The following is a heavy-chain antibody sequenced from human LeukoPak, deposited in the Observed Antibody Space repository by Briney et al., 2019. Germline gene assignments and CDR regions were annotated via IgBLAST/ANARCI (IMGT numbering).Heavy chain of an antibody. J-gene: IGHJ4*01. CDR3: VRDVSSGWAFDY. V-gene: IGHV3-7*01. Sequence: GGSLRLSCSASGFTFNKYWMSWIRQLPGQGLEWVANVNQDGSQKYYVDSVKGRFTNSRDNARNLLYLQMNSLRDEDTAVYYCVRDVSSGWAFDYWGHGTLVIVSS. CDR1: GFTFNKYW. D-gene: IGHD6-19*01. CDR2: VNQDGSQK.